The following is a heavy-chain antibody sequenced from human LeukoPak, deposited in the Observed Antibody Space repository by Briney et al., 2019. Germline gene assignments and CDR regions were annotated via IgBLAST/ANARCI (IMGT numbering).Heavy chain of an antibody. CDR3: PRHKEIRSDYYYSYMDV. Sequence: SETLSLTCTVSGGSISSYYWSWIRQPPGKGLEWIGYIYASGSTNYNPSLKSRVTISVDTSKHQFSLKLSSVTAADTAVYYCPRHKEIRSDYYYSYMDVWGKGPTVTVSS. V-gene: IGHV4-4*09. CDR2: IYASGST. CDR1: GGSISSYY. J-gene: IGHJ6*03. D-gene: IGHD3-16*01.